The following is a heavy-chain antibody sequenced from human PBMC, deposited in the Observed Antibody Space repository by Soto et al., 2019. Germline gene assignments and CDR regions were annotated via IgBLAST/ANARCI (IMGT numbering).Heavy chain of an antibody. CDR2: IIGSGDSA. Sequence: GGSLRLSCTVSGFTFRSYATNWVRQAPGGGLEWVSNIIGSGDSASYADSVKGRFTISRDNSQNTLFLQMDSLRVDDTATYYCVKDRAFRTVAGADRWGQGTLVTVSS. CDR1: GFTFRSYA. J-gene: IGHJ4*01. V-gene: IGHV3-23*01. CDR3: VKDRAFRTVAGADR. D-gene: IGHD6-19*01.